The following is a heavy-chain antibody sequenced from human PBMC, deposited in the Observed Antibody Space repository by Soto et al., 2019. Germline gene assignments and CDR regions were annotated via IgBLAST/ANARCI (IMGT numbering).Heavy chain of an antibody. Sequence: PPEPLPVTCTVYYGSFSGDYWSWIRQPPGKGLEWIGEINHSGSTNYNPSLKNRVTISVDTSKNQFSLKLSSVTAADTAVYYCATAMAPRWGQGTLVTVSS. CDR3: ATAMAPR. J-gene: IGHJ4*02. CDR1: YGSFSGDY. CDR2: INHSGST. V-gene: IGHV4-34*01. D-gene: IGHD3-10*01.